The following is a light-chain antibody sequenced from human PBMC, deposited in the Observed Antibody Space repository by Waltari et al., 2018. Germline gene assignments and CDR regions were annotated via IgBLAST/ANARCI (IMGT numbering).Light chain of an antibody. CDR2: VNS. V-gene: IGLV1-40*01. Sequence: QRVTISCTGRSSNIGAGHDVNWYQQLPGKAAKLLIHVNSNRPSGVPDRISGSKSGTPASLAITGLQAADQADYYCQSYDSSLGGSVVGGGT. CDR1: SSNIGAGHD. CDR3: QSYDSSLGGSV. J-gene: IGLJ2*01.